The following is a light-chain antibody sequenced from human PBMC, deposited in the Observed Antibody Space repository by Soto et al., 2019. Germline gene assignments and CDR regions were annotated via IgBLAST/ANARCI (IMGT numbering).Light chain of an antibody. V-gene: IGKV3-20*01. CDR1: QSVSSSY. CDR3: PQYHSSLWT. J-gene: IGKJ1*01. Sequence: WIQSPSTLSLYPGERATLSCRASQSVSSSYLAWYQQKPGQAPRLLIYGASIRATGIPDRFSGSGSGTDFTLTISRLEPEDFAVYYCPQYHSSLWTFGQGTIVAI. CDR2: GAS.